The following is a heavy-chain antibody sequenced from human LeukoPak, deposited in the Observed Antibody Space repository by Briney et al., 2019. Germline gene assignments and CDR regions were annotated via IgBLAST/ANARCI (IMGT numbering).Heavy chain of an antibody. D-gene: IGHD5-24*01. CDR3: ARRRGDGYSDY. Sequence: SETLSLTCTVSGGSISSGDYYWSWIRQPPGKGLEWIGYIYNSGSTIYNPSLKGRVTISLDTSKNQFSLRLSSVTAADTAVYYCARRRGDGYSDYWGQGTLVTVSS. V-gene: IGHV4-61*08. CDR2: IYNSGST. CDR1: GGSISSGDYY. J-gene: IGHJ4*02.